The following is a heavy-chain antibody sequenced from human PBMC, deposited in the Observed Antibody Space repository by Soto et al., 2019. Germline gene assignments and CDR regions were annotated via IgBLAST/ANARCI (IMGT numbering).Heavy chain of an antibody. CDR2: ISGSGGST. J-gene: IGHJ6*02. V-gene: IGHV3-23*01. CDR1: GFTFSSYA. CDR3: AKEGISGRPGDYYCYGMDV. Sequence: GGSLRLSCAASGFTFSSYAMSWVRQAPGKGLEWVSAISGSGGSTYYADSVKGRFTISRDNSKNTLYLQMNSLRAEDTAVYYCAKEGISGRPGDYYCYGMDVWGQGTPVTVSS. D-gene: IGHD6-6*01.